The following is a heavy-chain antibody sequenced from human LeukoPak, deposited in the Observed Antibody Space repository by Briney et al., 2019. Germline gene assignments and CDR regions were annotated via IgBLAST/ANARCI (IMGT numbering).Heavy chain of an antibody. Sequence: PGGSLRFTCAASGFTVSSNYMIWVRQAPGKGLEWVSVIYSGGSTYYADSVKGRFTISRDNSKNTVYLQMNSLRAEDTAVYYCASPAVWREVSLRYWGQGTLVTVSS. CDR2: IYSGGST. D-gene: IGHD3-16*02. CDR3: ASPAVWREVSLRY. J-gene: IGHJ4*02. CDR1: GFTVSSNY. V-gene: IGHV3-53*01.